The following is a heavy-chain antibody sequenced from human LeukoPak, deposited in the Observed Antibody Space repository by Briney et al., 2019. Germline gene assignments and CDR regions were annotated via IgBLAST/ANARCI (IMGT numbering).Heavy chain of an antibody. CDR1: GESFSDHY. CDR2: IHHGGTT. CDR3: ARDYRMALDY. V-gene: IGHV4-34*01. Sequence: SETLSLTCAVYGESFSDHYWTWIRQSPGKGLEWIGEIHHGGTTNYNPSFKSRVALSLDTSKNQFSLRLSFVTAADTALYYCARDYRMALDYWGQGTLVTVSS. D-gene: IGHD5-24*01. J-gene: IGHJ4*02.